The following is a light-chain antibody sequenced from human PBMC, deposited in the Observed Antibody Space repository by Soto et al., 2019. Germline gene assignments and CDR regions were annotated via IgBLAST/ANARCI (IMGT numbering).Light chain of an antibody. J-gene: IGKJ5*01. V-gene: IGKV3-11*01. Sequence: EIVLTQSPATLSLSPGERATLSCRASQSVSSYLAWYQQKPGQPPRLLIYDASNRATGIPARFSGSGSGTDFTLTISSLEPEDFAVYYGQQRSNWAITFGQGTRLEIK. CDR1: QSVSSY. CDR3: QQRSNWAIT. CDR2: DAS.